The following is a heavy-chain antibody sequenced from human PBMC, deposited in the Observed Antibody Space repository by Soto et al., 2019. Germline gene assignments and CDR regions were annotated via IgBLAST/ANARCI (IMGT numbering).Heavy chain of an antibody. Sequence: EVQLVESGGGLVQPGGSLRLSCAASGLTLSSNYMSWVRQAPGKGLEWLSVIYSDGTTYYGDSVKGRFTISRDNSKNTLYLQMTSLRAEDTAVYYCARAAGLYWGQGTLVSVSS. D-gene: IGHD3-10*01. J-gene: IGHJ4*02. CDR1: GLTLSSNY. CDR3: ARAAGLY. CDR2: IYSDGTT. V-gene: IGHV3-66*01.